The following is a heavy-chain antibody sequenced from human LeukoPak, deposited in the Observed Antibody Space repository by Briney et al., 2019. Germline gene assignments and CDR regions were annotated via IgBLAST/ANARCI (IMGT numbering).Heavy chain of an antibody. CDR3: ARGKQYSDSWGQN. CDR1: GYTFTAYY. D-gene: IGHD3-16*01. Sequence: ASVKVSCKAFGYTFTAYYMHWFRQAPGQGLEWMGWINPQSGVTKFGQKFQGRVSMTRDTSMSTAYMELFSLTSADTAVYFCARGKQYSDSWGQNWGQGTLVTVSS. J-gene: IGHJ4*02. V-gene: IGHV1-2*02. CDR2: INPQSGVT.